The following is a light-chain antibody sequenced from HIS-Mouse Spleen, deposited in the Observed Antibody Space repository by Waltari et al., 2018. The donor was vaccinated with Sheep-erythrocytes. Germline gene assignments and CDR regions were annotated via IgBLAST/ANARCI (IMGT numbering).Light chain of an antibody. Sequence: AIRMTQSPSPLSASPGDRVPITCRASQGISSYLAWYQQKPGKAPKLLIYAASTLQSGVPSRFSGSGSGTDFTLTISCLQSEDFATYYCQQYYSYPLTFGGGTKVEIK. CDR1: QGISSY. V-gene: IGKV1-8*01. J-gene: IGKJ4*01. CDR3: QQYYSYPLT. CDR2: AAS.